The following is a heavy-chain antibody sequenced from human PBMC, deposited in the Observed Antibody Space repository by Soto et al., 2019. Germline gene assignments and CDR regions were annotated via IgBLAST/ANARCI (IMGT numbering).Heavy chain of an antibody. CDR1: GYTFTSYG. J-gene: IGHJ5*02. CDR3: ARGAGPGRIQLGCFDP. CDR2: ISAYNGNT. D-gene: IGHD3-10*01. Sequence: ASVKVSCKASGYTFTSYGISWVRQAPGQGLEWMGWISAYNGNTNYAQKLQGRVTMTTDTSTSTAYMELRSLRSDETAVYYCARGAGPGRIQLGCFDPWGQVTLFTVSS. V-gene: IGHV1-18*01.